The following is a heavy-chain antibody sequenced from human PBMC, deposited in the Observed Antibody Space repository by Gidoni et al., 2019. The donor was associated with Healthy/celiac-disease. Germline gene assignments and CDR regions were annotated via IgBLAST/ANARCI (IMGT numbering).Heavy chain of an antibody. V-gene: IGHV3-33*01. CDR3: ARDTGLGYCSSTSCQTRENYYYGMDV. CDR1: GFTFSSYG. CDR2: IWYDGSNK. Sequence: QVQLVESGGGLFQPGRSLRLSCAASGFTFSSYGMHWVRQAPGKGLEWVAVIWYDGSNKYDADSVKGRFTISRDNSKNTLYLQMNSLRAEDTAVYYCARDTGLGYCSSTSCQTRENYYYGMDVWGQGTTVTVSS. D-gene: IGHD2-2*01. J-gene: IGHJ6*02.